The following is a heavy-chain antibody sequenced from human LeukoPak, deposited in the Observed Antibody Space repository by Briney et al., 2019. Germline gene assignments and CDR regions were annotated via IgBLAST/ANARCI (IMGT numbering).Heavy chain of an antibody. CDR1: GFTFSTYA. Sequence: GGSLRLSCAASGFTFSTYAMNWVRQAPGKGLEWVSGISGSGGSTYYADSVKGRFTISRDNSKNMLYLQMNSLRAEDTAVYYCAKVVGLDYWGQGTLVTVSS. CDR2: ISGSGGST. CDR3: AKVVGLDY. V-gene: IGHV3-23*01. J-gene: IGHJ4*02.